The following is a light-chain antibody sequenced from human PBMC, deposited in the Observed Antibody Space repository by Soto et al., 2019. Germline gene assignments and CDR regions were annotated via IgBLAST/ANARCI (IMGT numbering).Light chain of an antibody. J-gene: IGLJ2*01. Sequence: QSVLTQPPSVSAAPGQKVTISCSGSSSNIGNNYVSWYQQLPGTAPKLLIYENNKRPSGIPDRFSGSKSGTSATLGITGLQTGDEADYYCGTWDSSLSAFTFGGGTKLTVL. CDR1: SSNIGNNY. V-gene: IGLV1-51*02. CDR3: GTWDSSLSAFT. CDR2: ENN.